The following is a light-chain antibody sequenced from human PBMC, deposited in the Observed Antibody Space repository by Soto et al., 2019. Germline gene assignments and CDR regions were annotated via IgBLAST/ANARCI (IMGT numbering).Light chain of an antibody. Sequence: QSVLTQPPSASGSPGQSVTISCTGTSSDVGGFNYVSWYQQHPDKAPKLMIYDVNKRPSGVPDRFSGSKSGNTASLTVSGLQAEDEANYNCSSYAGSNNFAVFGGGTQLTVL. CDR2: DVN. CDR3: SSYAGSNNFAV. CDR1: SSDVGGFNY. J-gene: IGLJ7*01. V-gene: IGLV2-8*01.